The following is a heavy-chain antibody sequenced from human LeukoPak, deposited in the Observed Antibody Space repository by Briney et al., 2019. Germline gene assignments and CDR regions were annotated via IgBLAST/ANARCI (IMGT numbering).Heavy chain of an antibody. CDR3: ARAVYCSGGGCVWYFDL. CDR1: GFTFSSYE. CDR2: ISSSGSTI. V-gene: IGHV3-48*03. D-gene: IGHD2-15*01. J-gene: IGHJ2*01. Sequence: GGSLRLSCAASGFTFSSYEMNWVRQAPGKGLEWVSYISSSGSTIYYADSVKGRFTISRDNAKKSLYLQMNSLRAEDTAVYYCARAVYCSGGGCVWYFDLWGRGTLVTVSS.